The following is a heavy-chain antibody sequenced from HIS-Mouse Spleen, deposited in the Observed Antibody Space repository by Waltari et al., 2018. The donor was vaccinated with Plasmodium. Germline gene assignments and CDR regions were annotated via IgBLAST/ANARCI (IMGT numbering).Heavy chain of an antibody. CDR3: ARWVGNWFDP. CDR1: GGSISSGGYY. D-gene: IGHD1-26*01. Sequence: QVQLQESGPGLVKPSQTLSLTCSVSGGSISSGGYYWSWIRQHPGKGLEWIGYIYYSGSPYYHPSLKSRVTISVDTAKNQFSLKVNSVTAADTAVYYCARWVGNWFDPWGQGTLVTVSS. CDR2: IYYSGSP. V-gene: IGHV4-31*03. J-gene: IGHJ5*02.